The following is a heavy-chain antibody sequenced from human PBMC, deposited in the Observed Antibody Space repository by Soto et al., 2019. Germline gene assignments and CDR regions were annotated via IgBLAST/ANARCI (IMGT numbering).Heavy chain of an antibody. CDR2: INTNTGNP. V-gene: IGHV7-4-1*01. J-gene: IGHJ5*02. CDR1: GYTFPSYA. D-gene: IGHD2-8*02. Sequence: GASVKVSCKASGYTFPSYAMNWVRQAPGQGLEWMGWINTNTGNPTYAQGFTGRFVFSLDTSVSTAYLQICSLKAEDTAVYYCARSLFEVLDNWFDPWGQGTLVTVSS. CDR3: ARSLFEVLDNWFDP.